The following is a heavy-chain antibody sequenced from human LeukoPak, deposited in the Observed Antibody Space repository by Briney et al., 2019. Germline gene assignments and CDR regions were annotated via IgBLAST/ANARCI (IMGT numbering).Heavy chain of an antibody. D-gene: IGHD1-14*01. V-gene: IGHV4-39*02. CDR3: ARAYNRATFDY. Sequence: KPSDTLSLIYTLSGGSISISGYYWGWIRRPPGKGLEWFGSIYYSGDTYYHQSPNSRFTISVHTSKNHCSWKLRPVTAADPTVVYCARAYNRATFDYWVRGALVTVS. J-gene: IGHJ4*02. CDR1: GGSISISGYY. CDR2: IYYSGDT.